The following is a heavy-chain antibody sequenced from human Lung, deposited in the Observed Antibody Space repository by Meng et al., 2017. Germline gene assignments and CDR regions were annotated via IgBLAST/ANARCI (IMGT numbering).Heavy chain of an antibody. CDR1: GGSITSSTW. CDR3: ARFDISSSGRGDY. CDR2: IFHSGST. J-gene: IGHJ4*02. Sequence: PQGAGPGLVKPSGTLSLTCAVLGGSITSSTWWSWVRQTPGKGLEWFGEIFHSGSTNYNPPLESRVTISVDKSKNQFSLKVYSVTAADTATYYCARFDISSSGRGDYWGQGILVTVSS. V-gene: IGHV4-4*02. D-gene: IGHD1-26*01.